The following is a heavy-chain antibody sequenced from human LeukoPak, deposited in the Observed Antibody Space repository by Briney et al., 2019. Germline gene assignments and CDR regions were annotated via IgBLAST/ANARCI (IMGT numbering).Heavy chain of an antibody. CDR2: INHSGST. V-gene: IGHV4-34*01. CDR1: GGSFSGYY. J-gene: IGHJ4*02. CDR3: ARGRGLLLWFGEFRKGALYFDY. D-gene: IGHD3-10*01. Sequence: PSETLSLTCAVYGGSFSGYYWGWIRQPPGKGLEWIGEINHSGSTNYNPSLKSRVTISVDTSKNQFSLKLSSVTAADTAVYYCARGRGLLLWFGEFRKGALYFDYWGQGTLVTVSS.